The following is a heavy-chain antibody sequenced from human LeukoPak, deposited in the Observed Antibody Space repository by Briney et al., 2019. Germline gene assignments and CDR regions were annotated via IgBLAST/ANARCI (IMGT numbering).Heavy chain of an antibody. Sequence: GGSLRLSCAASGFTFSSYEMNWVRHAPGKGLVWVSRINSDGSSTSYADSVKGRFTISRDNAKNSLYLQMNSLRAEDTAVYYCARHKLDYGDFDYFDYWGQGTLVTVSS. D-gene: IGHD4-17*01. V-gene: IGHV3-74*01. CDR1: GFTFSSYE. CDR3: ARHKLDYGDFDYFDY. J-gene: IGHJ4*02. CDR2: INSDGSST.